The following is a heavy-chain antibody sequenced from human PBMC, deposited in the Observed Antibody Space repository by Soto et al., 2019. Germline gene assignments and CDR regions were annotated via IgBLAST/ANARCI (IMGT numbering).Heavy chain of an antibody. Sequence: QVQLVQSGAEEKKPGASVKVSCKASGYTFTSYAMHWVRQAPGQRLEWMGWINAGNGNTKYSQKFQGRVTITRDTSASTAYIELSSLRSEDTAVYYCARAEVRGVIGWFDPWGQGTLVNVSS. V-gene: IGHV1-3*05. CDR3: ARAEVRGVIGWFDP. J-gene: IGHJ5*02. CDR1: GYTFTSYA. D-gene: IGHD3-10*01. CDR2: INAGNGNT.